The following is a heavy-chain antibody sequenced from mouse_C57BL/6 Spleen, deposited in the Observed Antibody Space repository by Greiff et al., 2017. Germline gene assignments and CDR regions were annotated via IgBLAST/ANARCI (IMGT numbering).Heavy chain of an antibody. V-gene: IGHV1-76*01. J-gene: IGHJ2*01. CDR1: GYTFTDYY. CDR2: IYPGSGNT. CDR3: AREILRSPYYCDY. D-gene: IGHD1-1*01. Sequence: QVQLQQSGAELVRPGASVKLSCKASGYTFTDYYINWVKQRPGQGLEWIARIYPGSGNTYYHEKFKGKATLTAEKSSSTAYMQLSILTSCDSAVYFGAREILRSPYYCDYWGQGTTLTVSS.